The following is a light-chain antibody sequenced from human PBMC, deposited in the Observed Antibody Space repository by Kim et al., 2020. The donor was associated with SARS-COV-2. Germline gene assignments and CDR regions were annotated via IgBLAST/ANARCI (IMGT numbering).Light chain of an antibody. CDR3: QVWDSSSDHPV. CDR2: YDS. Sequence: PGKTARITCGGNNIGSKSVHWDQQKPGQAPVLVIYYDSDRPSGIPERFSGANSGNTATLTISRVEAGDEADYYCQVWDSSSDHPVFGGGTQLTVL. J-gene: IGLJ3*02. V-gene: IGLV3-21*04. CDR1: NIGSKS.